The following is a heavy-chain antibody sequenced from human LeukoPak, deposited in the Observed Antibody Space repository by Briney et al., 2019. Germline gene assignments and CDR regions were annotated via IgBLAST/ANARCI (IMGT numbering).Heavy chain of an antibody. CDR1: GYTFTSYY. D-gene: IGHD6-19*01. V-gene: IGHV1-46*01. CDR3: ARDPTNTSGYYVYFDY. CDR2: INPSGGST. Sequence: ASVKVSCKASGYTFTSYYMHSVRQAPGQGLEWMGIINPSGGSTSYAQKFQGRVTMTRDTSTSTVYMELSSLRSEDTAVYYCARDPTNTSGYYVYFDYWGQGTLVTVSS. J-gene: IGHJ4*02.